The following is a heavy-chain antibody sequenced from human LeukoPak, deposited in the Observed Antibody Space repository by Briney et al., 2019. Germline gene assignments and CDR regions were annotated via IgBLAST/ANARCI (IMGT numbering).Heavy chain of an antibody. CDR1: GFTFSSYG. D-gene: IGHD2-2*01. CDR3: AKVRRVPAATYFDY. Sequence: GGSLRLSCAASGFTFSSYGMHWVRQAPGKGLEWVAFIRYDGSNKYYADSVKGRFTISRDNSKNTLYLQMNSLRAEDTAVYYRAKVRRVPAATYFDYWGQGTLVTVSS. CDR2: IRYDGSNK. J-gene: IGHJ4*02. V-gene: IGHV3-30*02.